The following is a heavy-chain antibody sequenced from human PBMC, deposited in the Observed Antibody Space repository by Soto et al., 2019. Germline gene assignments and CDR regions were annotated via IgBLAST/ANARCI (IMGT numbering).Heavy chain of an antibody. CDR2: ISAYNGNT. Sequence: QVQLVQSGAEVKKPGASVKVSCKASGYTFTSYGISWVRQAPGQGLEWMGWISAYNGNTKYAQKPQGRVSMTTDTSTSTASMELRSLRCDHTAVYYCATDLGAQIVDYWGQGTLVSVSS. J-gene: IGHJ4*02. D-gene: IGHD1-26*01. V-gene: IGHV1-18*01. CDR3: ATDLGAQIVDY. CDR1: GYTFTSYG.